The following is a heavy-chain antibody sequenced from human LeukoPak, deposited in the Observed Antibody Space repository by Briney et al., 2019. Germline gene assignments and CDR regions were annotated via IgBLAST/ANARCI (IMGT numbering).Heavy chain of an antibody. CDR3: ASIPDGGYYDSSI. CDR2: MNPNSGNT. D-gene: IGHD3-22*01. V-gene: IGHV1-8*03. J-gene: IGHJ4*02. Sequence: VASVKVSCKASGYTFTSYDINWVRQATGQGLEWMGWMNPNSGNTGYAQKFQGRVTITRNTSVSTAYMELSSLRSEDTAVYYCASIPDGGYYDSSIWGQGTLVTVSS. CDR1: GYTFTSYD.